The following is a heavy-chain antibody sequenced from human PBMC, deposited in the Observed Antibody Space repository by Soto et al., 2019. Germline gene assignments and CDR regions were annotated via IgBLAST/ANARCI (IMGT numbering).Heavy chain of an antibody. D-gene: IGHD3-10*01. CDR1: GGSISSGGYY. Sequence: SETLSLTCTVSGGSISSGGYYWSWIRQHPGKGLEWIGYIYYSGSTYYNPSLKSRVTISVDTSKNQFSLKLSSVTAADTAVYYCARDAGGPYGMDVWGQGTTVTVSS. CDR2: IYYSGST. J-gene: IGHJ6*02. CDR3: ARDAGGPYGMDV. V-gene: IGHV4-31*03.